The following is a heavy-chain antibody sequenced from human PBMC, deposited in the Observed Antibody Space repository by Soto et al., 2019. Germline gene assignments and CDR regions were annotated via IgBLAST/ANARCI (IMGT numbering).Heavy chain of an antibody. D-gene: IGHD4-4*01. CDR1: GFSFSNYA. CDR3: AKDLIDYSNSYFDY. CDR2: ISSSGCT. J-gene: IGHJ4*02. Sequence: PGGSLRLSCATSGFSFSNYAMSWVRQAPGKGLEWVAGISSSGCTYYVDSLKGRFTISRDNSKNSLYLQMNSLRAEDTAVYYCAKDLIDYSNSYFDYWGQGTLVTV. V-gene: IGHV3-23*01.